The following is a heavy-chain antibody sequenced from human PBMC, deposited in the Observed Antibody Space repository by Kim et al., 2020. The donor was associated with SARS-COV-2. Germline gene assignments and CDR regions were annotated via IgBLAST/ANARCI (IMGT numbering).Heavy chain of an antibody. CDR2: IYPGDSDT. CDR3: ARALHGYSNSWNQAVWFDP. V-gene: IGHV5-51*06. J-gene: IGHJ5*02. Sequence: GESLKISRKGSGYSFTSYWIGWVRQMPGKGLEWMGIIYPGDSDTRYSPSFQGQVTISADKSISTADLQWSSLKASDTTMYYCARALHGYSNSWNQAVWFDPWCQGTLVTVS. D-gene: IGHD6-13*01. CDR1: GYSFTSYW.